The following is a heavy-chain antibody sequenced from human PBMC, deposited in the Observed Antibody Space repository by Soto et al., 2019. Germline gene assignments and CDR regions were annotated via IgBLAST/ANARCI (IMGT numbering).Heavy chain of an antibody. CDR1: GYTFSDFD. Sequence: GASVKVSCKASGYTFSDFDINWLRQTSGQGPEWMGWMNAKSGDTFFAQRFHDKFNMTWDTSLTTAYMEVGSLTSDHAAIYYCARGNPFNYGGFDVCGQGTMVTVYS. V-gene: IGHV1-8*01. J-gene: IGHJ6*02. CDR3: ARGNPFNYGGFDV. D-gene: IGHD3-16*01. CDR2: MNAKSGDT.